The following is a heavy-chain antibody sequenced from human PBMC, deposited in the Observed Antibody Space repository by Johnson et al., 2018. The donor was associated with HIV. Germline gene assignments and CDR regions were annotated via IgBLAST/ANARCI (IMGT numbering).Heavy chain of an antibody. CDR2: INSAGSST. CDR3: AKGRGYGSLDNDGFDI. CDR1: GFSFSNAW. J-gene: IGHJ3*02. D-gene: IGHD6-13*01. Sequence: VQLVESGGGLVKPGGSLRVSCAASGFSFSNAWMSWVRQAPGKGLLWVSRINSAGSSTGYADSVKGRFTISRANAKNTLYLQMNRLRAEDNALYYCAKGRGYGSLDNDGFDIWGQGTMVTGSS. V-gene: IGHV3-74*02.